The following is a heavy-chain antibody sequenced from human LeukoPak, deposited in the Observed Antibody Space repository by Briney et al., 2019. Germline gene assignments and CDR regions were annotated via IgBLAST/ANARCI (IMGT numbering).Heavy chain of an antibody. CDR3: ARDFVYCGGDCFAEYFQH. CDR1: GLMFSSSW. D-gene: IGHD2-21*02. CDR2: IKQDGSQK. V-gene: IGHV3-7*01. Sequence: TGGSLRLSCAASGLMFSSSWMSWVRQAPGKGLEWVASIKQDGSQKNYVDSVKGRFTISRDNAQNSLYLQMNSLRVEDTAVYYCARDFVYCGGDCFAEYFQHWGQGTLVTVSS. J-gene: IGHJ1*01.